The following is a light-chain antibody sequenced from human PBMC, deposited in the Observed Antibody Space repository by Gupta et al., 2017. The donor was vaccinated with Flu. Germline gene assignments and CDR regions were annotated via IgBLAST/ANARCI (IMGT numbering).Light chain of an antibody. J-gene: IGKJ1*01. CDR3: QQYDSTPPWT. CDR1: QSVLYSYNNKNY. Sequence: LGERATINCKSSQSVLYSYNNKNYLAWYQQKPGQPPKLLIYWASTRESGVPDRFSGSGSGTDFTLTISSLQAEDVAVYYCQQYDSTPPWTFGQGTKMEIK. CDR2: WAS. V-gene: IGKV4-1*01.